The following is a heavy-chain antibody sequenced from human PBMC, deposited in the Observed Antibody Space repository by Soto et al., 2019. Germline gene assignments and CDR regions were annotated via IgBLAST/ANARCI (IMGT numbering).Heavy chain of an antibody. D-gene: IGHD1-7*01. CDR2: SSYSGNT. CDR3: ASYRASTGTAFDY. V-gene: IGHV4-31*03. Sequence: SETLSLTCSVSGGSISSGGHYWSWIRQHPGKGLEWIGYSSYSGNTYYNPSLKSRITISVDTSKNQFSLKVTSVTVADTAVYYCASYRASTGTAFDYWGQGSLVTVSS. J-gene: IGHJ4*02. CDR1: GGSISSGGHY.